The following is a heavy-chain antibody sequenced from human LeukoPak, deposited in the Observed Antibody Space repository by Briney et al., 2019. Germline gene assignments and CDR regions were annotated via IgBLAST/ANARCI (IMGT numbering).Heavy chain of an antibody. J-gene: IGHJ6*02. Sequence: GASVKVSCKASGYTFTSYAMNWVRQPPGQGLEWMGWINTNTGNPTYAQGFTGRFVFSLDTSVSTAYLQISSLKAEDTAVYYCARDSSGYYFYYYYGMDVWGQGTTVTVSS. D-gene: IGHD3-22*01. CDR1: GYTFTSYA. V-gene: IGHV7-4-1*02. CDR3: ARDSSGYYFYYYYGMDV. CDR2: INTNTGNP.